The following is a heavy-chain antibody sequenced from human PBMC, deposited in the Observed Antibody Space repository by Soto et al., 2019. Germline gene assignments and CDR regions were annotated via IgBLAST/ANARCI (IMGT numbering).Heavy chain of an antibody. CDR1: GGFISSSSYY. V-gene: IGHV4-39*01. J-gene: IGHJ4*02. CDR3: AGSVATSFSPYLQQPFDY. D-gene: IGHD5-12*01. Sequence: TLSLTCTVSGGFISSSSYYWCWIRQPPGKGLEWNDSIYYIRSTYYNPSLNGRVTIAVDTSKNQFSLKLSSVTAADTAVYYCAGSVATSFSPYLQQPFDYWGQGTLVTVSS. CDR2: IYYIRST.